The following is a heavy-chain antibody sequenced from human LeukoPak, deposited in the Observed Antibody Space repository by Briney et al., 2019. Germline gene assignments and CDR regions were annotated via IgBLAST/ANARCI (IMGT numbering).Heavy chain of an antibody. J-gene: IGHJ3*02. Sequence: GGSLRLSCAASGFTFNSYSMNWVRQAPGKGLEWVSSISSSSSYIYYADSVKGRFTISRDNAKNSLYLQMNSLRAEDTAVYYCARTGQSDAFDIWGQGTMATVSS. V-gene: IGHV3-21*01. D-gene: IGHD1-1*01. CDR3: ARTGQSDAFDI. CDR1: GFTFNSYS. CDR2: ISSSSSYI.